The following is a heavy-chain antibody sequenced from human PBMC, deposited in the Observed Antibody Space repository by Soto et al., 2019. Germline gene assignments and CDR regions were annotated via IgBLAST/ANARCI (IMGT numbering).Heavy chain of an antibody. J-gene: IGHJ4*02. D-gene: IGHD5-12*01. V-gene: IGHV5-51*01. CDR3: ARYSGYDPNRGMPGGYYFDY. Sequence: GESLKISCGGFGYSFTTYWIGLVLQMPGKGLDWMWIIYPGDSDTRYSPSFQGQVTFSADKSISTAYMQWSSLKASDTAMYYCARYSGYDPNRGMPGGYYFDYWALGTLVTVSS. CDR1: GYSFTTYW. CDR2: IYPGDSDT.